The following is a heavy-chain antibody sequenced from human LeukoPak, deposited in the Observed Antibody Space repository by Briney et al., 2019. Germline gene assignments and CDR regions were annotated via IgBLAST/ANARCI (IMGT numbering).Heavy chain of an antibody. CDR2: MNPNSGNT. D-gene: IGHD6-19*01. CDR1: GYTFTSYD. J-gene: IGHJ4*02. CDR3: ARDGIAVAGTVY. Sequence: ASVKVSCKASGYTFTSYDINWVRQATGQGLEWMGWMNPNSGNTGYAQKFQGRVTITADESTSTAYMELSSLRSEDTAVYYCARDGIAVAGTVYWGQGTLVTVSS. V-gene: IGHV1-8*01.